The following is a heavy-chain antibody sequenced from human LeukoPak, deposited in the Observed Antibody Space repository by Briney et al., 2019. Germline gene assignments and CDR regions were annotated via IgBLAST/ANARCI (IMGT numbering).Heavy chain of an antibody. CDR2: LNGGRT. Sequence: GGSLRLSCVASGFTFSNYVMSWVRQAPGRGLEWIAALNGGRTFFQDSVRGRCTISRDNSKSTLYLQLNSLTGDDTAVYYCVKEVPTYGYFDYWGRGTLVTVSS. CDR1: GFTFSNYV. D-gene: IGHD2-21*01. CDR3: VKEVPTYGYFDY. V-gene: IGHV3-23*01. J-gene: IGHJ4*02.